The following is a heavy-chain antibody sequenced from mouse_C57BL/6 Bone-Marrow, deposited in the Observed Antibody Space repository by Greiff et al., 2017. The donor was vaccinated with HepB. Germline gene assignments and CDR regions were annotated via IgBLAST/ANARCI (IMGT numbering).Heavy chain of an antibody. CDR1: GYTFTDYY. V-gene: IGHV1-76*01. CDR2: IYPGSGNT. CDR3: AREGTTVVEDY. D-gene: IGHD1-1*01. J-gene: IGHJ2*01. Sequence: VQLQQSGAELVRPGASVKLSCKASGYTFTDYYINWVKQRPGQGLEWIARIYPGSGNTYYNEKFKGKATLTAEKSSSTAYMQLSSLTSEDSAVYFCAREGTTVVEDYWGQGTTLTVSS.